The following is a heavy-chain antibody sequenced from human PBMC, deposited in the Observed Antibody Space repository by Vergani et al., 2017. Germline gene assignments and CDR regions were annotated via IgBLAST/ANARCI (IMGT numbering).Heavy chain of an antibody. J-gene: IGHJ6*02. CDR1: GFKFSDHY. V-gene: IGHV3-11*04. CDR3: AKNPGISTTRHYYAMDV. CDR2: ISPGASTV. D-gene: IGHD1-1*01. Sequence: LEESGGGSFKPGGSLRLSCAASGFKFSDHYISWIRQAPGKGLEWVSHISPGASTVSYTDSVTGRFTVSRDNDNNSLTLDMTTLRVEDTAVYYCAKNPGISTTRHYYAMDVWGQGTTVTVSS.